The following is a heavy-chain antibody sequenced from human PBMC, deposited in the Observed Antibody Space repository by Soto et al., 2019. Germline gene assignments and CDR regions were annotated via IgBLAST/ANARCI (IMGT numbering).Heavy chain of an antibody. V-gene: IGHV4-34*01. D-gene: IGHD4-17*01. Sequence: PSETLSLTCAVYGGSFSGYYWSWIRQPPGKGLEWIGEINHSGSTNYNPSLKSRVTISVGTSKNQFSLKVNSVTAADTAVYYCARDRNPDYGGNHFDYWGQGTLVTVSS. J-gene: IGHJ4*02. CDR1: GGSFSGYY. CDR3: ARDRNPDYGGNHFDY. CDR2: INHSGST.